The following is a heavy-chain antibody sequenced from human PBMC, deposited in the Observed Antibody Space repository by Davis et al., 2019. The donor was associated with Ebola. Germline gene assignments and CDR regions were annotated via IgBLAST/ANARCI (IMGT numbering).Heavy chain of an antibody. J-gene: IGHJ5*02. CDR3: ARRVPMGNWFGP. CDR1: SGSVSDHY. Sequence: MPGGSLRLSCTVSSGSVSDHYWAWIRQTPGKGLEWVGYVYYDGTTNYNPSLKSRVTISLDKSKNLFSLKLKSATAADTAMYYCARRVPMGNWFGPWGQGALVTVSS. D-gene: IGHD3-10*01. CDR2: VYYDGTT. V-gene: IGHV4-59*08.